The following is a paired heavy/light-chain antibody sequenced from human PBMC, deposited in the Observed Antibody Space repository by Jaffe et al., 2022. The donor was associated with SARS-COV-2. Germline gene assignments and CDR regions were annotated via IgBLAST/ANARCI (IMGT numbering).Light chain of an antibody. Sequence: DIQMTQSPSSLSASVGDRVTITCRASQSISNYLNWYQQKAGKAPNLLIFGVSNLQSGVPSRFSGSGSGRDFTLTITSLQPGDSATYYCQQSYNAPWTFGQGTNVEIK. J-gene: IGKJ1*01. CDR2: GVS. CDR1: QSISNY. V-gene: IGKV1-39*01. CDR3: QQSYNAPWT.
Heavy chain of an antibody. D-gene: IGHD6-19*01. CDR2: IKQDGSEK. CDR3: ARGHTGWTQ. CDR1: GFTFSTNW. J-gene: IGHJ4*02. Sequence: EVQLVESGGNLVQPGGSLRLSCVASGFTFSTNWMSWVRQAPGKGLEWVANIKQDGSEKDYVDSVKGRFTISRDNAKNSLFLQMNSLRAEDTAVYYCARGHTGWTQWGQGTLVTVSS. V-gene: IGHV3-7*01.